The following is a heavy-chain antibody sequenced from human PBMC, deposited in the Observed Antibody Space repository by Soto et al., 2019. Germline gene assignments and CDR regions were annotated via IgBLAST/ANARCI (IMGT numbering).Heavy chain of an antibody. CDR2: FIPIFGTT. CDR1: GGTFNRQA. CDR3: ARVVLSMFGGGGGSDP. Sequence: QVVQSGAEVKKPGSSVKVSCKASGGTFNRQAFSWVRQAPGQGLEWMGGFIPIFGTTDYSQKFQGRVPITADEATSTAYMEQTGLKSAARGGYCSARVVLSMFGGGGGSDPGAKETLAPVSS. V-gene: IGHV1-69*12. D-gene: IGHD3-10*02. J-gene: IGHJ5*02.